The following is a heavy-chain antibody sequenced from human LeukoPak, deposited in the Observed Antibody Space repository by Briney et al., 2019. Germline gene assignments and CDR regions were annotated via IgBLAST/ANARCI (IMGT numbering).Heavy chain of an antibody. J-gene: IGHJ5*02. D-gene: IGHD3-10*01. V-gene: IGHV1-24*01. Sequence: ASVKVSCKVSGYTLTELSMHWVRQAPGKGLEWMGGFDPEDGETIYAQKFQGRVTTTEDTSTDTAYMELSSLRSEDTAVYYCATDLIYLRGFDPWGQGTLVTASS. CDR3: ATDLIYLRGFDP. CDR1: GYTLTELS. CDR2: FDPEDGET.